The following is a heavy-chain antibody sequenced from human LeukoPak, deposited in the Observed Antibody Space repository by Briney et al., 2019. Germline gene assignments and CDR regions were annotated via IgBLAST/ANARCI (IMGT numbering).Heavy chain of an antibody. J-gene: IGHJ4*02. CDR2: ISSSSSTI. CDR1: GFSLSSFT. V-gene: IGHV3-48*04. CDR3: ARGIVEFDY. D-gene: IGHD1-26*01. Sequence: PGGSLRLSCAASGFSLSSFTMNWVRQAPGKGLEWVSYISSSSSTIYYADSVKGRFTISRDNAKNSLYLQMNSLRAEDTAVYYCARGIVEFDYWGQGTLVTVSS.